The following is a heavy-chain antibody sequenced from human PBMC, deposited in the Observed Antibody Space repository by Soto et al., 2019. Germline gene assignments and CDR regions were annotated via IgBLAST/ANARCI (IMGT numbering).Heavy chain of an antibody. Sequence: ASVKVYCKAVGYTLTGYVVRWVLQTTGKRLEWMGWINAGNGNTKYSQKFQGRVTITRDTSASTAYMELSSLRSEDTAVYYCERDPMYYDITSFFDYWGQGTLVTVSP. CDR1: GYTLTGYV. J-gene: IGHJ4*02. CDR3: ERDPMYYDITSFFDY. CDR2: INAGNGNT. V-gene: IGHV1-3*01. D-gene: IGHD3-9*01.